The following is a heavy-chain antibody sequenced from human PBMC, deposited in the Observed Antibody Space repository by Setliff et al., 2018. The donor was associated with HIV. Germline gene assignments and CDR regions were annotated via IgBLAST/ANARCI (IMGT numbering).Heavy chain of an antibody. J-gene: IGHJ4*02. D-gene: IGHD6-19*01. V-gene: IGHV5-51*01. Sequence: PGESLKISCEASGYTFTNYWIGWVRQVPGKGLEWMGIIYPGDSDIIYSPSFQGQVTISADKSITTAYLQWSSLKASDTAIYYCARHHGEYSSGLDYWGQGTLVTVSS. CDR2: IYPGDSDI. CDR3: ARHHGEYSSGLDY. CDR1: GYTFTNYW.